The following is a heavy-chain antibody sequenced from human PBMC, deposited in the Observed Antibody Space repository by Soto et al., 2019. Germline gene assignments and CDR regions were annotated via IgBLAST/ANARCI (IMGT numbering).Heavy chain of an antibody. CDR1: GGSISSSSYY. CDR2: IYYRGST. J-gene: IGHJ5*02. CDR3: ARHPIVVVVELRESWFDP. D-gene: IGHD2-15*01. V-gene: IGHV4-39*01. Sequence: QLQLQESGPGLVKPSETLSLTCTVSGGSISSSSYYWGWIRQPPGKGLEWIGSIYYRGSTYYNRSLKSRVTISVATSKNQFTLKLSSVTAADTAVYYCARHPIVVVVELRESWFDPWGQGTLVTVSS.